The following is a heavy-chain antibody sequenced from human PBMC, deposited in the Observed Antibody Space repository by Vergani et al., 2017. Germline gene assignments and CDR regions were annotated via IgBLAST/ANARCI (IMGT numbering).Heavy chain of an antibody. CDR2: SSAYNGNT. Sequence: QVQLVQSGAEVKKPGSSVKVSCKASGYTFTSYGISWVRQAPGQGLEWMGWSSAYNGNTNYAQKLQGRVTMTTDTSASTAYMELSSLRSEDTAVYYCARDYDFWSGYYAIDYWGQGTLVTVSS. D-gene: IGHD3-3*01. J-gene: IGHJ4*02. CDR3: ARDYDFWSGYYAIDY. V-gene: IGHV1-18*01. CDR1: GYTFTSYG.